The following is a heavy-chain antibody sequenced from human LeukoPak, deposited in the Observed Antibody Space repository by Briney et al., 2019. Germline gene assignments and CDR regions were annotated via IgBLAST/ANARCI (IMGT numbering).Heavy chain of an antibody. Sequence: GGSLRLSCAASGFTFSSYSMNWVRQAPGKGMEWVSSISSSSSYIYYADSVKGRFTFSRDNAKNSLYLQMNSLRAEDTAVYYCARADSSSYLFDYWGQGTLVTVSS. D-gene: IGHD6-13*01. CDR1: GFTFSSYS. J-gene: IGHJ4*02. CDR2: ISSSSSYI. CDR3: ARADSSSYLFDY. V-gene: IGHV3-21*01.